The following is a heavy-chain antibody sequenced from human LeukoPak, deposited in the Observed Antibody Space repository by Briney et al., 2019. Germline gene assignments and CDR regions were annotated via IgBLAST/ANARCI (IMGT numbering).Heavy chain of an antibody. J-gene: IGHJ6*03. D-gene: IGHD3-10*01. CDR1: GFTFSGYW. CDR3: ARDSAYGSGSLYYYYYMDV. CDR2: VKQDGSVK. V-gene: IGHV3-7*01. Sequence: GGSLRLSCAASGFTFSGYWMMWVRQTPGKGLEWVANVKQDGSVKQYVDSVKGRFTISRDNAKNSLYLQMDSLRAEDTAVYYCARDSAYGSGSLYYYYYMDVWGKGTTVTVSS.